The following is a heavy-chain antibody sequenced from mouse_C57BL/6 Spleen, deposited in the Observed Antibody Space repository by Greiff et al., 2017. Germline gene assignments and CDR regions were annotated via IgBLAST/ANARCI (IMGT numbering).Heavy chain of an antibody. CDR1: GYTFTSYW. CDR3: ARAPLGYGRPYFDY. V-gene: IGHV1-52*01. Sequence: QVQLQQPGAELVRPGSSVKLSCKASGYTFTSYWMHWVKQRPIQGLEWIGNIDPSDSETHYNQKFKDKATLTVDKSSSTAYMQLSSLTSEDSAVYYCARAPLGYGRPYFDYWGQGTTLTVSS. J-gene: IGHJ2*01. D-gene: IGHD1-1*01. CDR2: IDPSDSET.